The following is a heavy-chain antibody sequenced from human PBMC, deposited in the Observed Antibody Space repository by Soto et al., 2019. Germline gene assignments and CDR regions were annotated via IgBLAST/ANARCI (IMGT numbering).Heavy chain of an antibody. CDR2: ISWDGGST. J-gene: IGHJ6*02. Sequence: EVQLVESGGVVVQPGGSLRLSCAASGFTFDDYTMHWVRQAPGKGLEWVSLISWDGGSTYYADSVKGRFTISRDNSKNSLYLQMNSLRTEDTALYYCAKDSNYYYYGMDVWGQGTTVTVSS. CDR1: GFTFDDYT. CDR3: AKDSNYYYYGMDV. V-gene: IGHV3-43*01.